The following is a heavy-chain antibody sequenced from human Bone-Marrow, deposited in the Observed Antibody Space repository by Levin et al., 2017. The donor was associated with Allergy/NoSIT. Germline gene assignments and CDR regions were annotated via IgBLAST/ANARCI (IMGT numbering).Heavy chain of an antibody. CDR3: ATRDGAY. D-gene: IGHD5-24*01. J-gene: IGHJ4*02. Sequence: GGSLRLSCKGSGYTFSTYWIAWVRQMPGKGLEWMGIIYPGDSETRYSPSFQGQVAISADTSISTAYLQWTSLKTSDTAIYYCATRDGAYWGQGTLVTVSS. CDR2: IYPGDSET. CDR1: GYTFSTYW. V-gene: IGHV5-51*01.